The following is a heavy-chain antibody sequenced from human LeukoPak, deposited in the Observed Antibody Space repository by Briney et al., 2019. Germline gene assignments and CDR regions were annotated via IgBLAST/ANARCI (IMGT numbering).Heavy chain of an antibody. V-gene: IGHV3-23*01. D-gene: IGHD6-13*01. CDR1: GFSLSRYA. Sequence: GGSLRLSCAVSGFSLSRYAMSWVRKAPGKGLEWVSAISDSGGSTYYADSVKGRFTISRDKSRNTLYLQMNTLRAEDTAVYYCAKCRGSSWSDYFDYWGQGTLVTVSS. CDR3: AKCRGSSWSDYFDY. J-gene: IGHJ4*02. CDR2: ISDSGGST.